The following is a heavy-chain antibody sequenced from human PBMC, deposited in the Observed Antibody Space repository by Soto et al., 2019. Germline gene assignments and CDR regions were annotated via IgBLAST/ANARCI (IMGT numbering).Heavy chain of an antibody. Sequence: ASVKVSCKSSGFSFSSYGVTWVRQAPVQGLEWMGWISGYNGNRNYAQNLQGRVTMTTDTSTSTAYMALRSLRSDDTAVYYCARTKYSSTSEMYYWGQGTLVTVSS. CDR2: ISGYNGNR. CDR1: GFSFSSYG. CDR3: ARTKYSSTSEMYY. D-gene: IGHD6-6*01. J-gene: IGHJ4*02. V-gene: IGHV1-18*04.